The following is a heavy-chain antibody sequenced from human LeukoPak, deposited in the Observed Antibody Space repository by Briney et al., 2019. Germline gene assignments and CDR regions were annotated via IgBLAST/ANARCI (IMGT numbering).Heavy chain of an antibody. D-gene: IGHD6-6*01. Sequence: ASVKVSCKASGYTFTSYGISWVRQAPGQGLEWMGWISAYNGNTNYAQKLQGGVTMTTDTSTSTAYMELRSLRSDDTAVYYCARASSIAAPDAFDIWGQGTMVTVSS. CDR3: ARASSIAAPDAFDI. J-gene: IGHJ3*02. CDR1: GYTFTSYG. V-gene: IGHV1-18*01. CDR2: ISAYNGNT.